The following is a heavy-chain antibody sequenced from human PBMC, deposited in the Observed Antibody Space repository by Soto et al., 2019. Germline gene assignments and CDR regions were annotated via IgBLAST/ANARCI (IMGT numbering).Heavy chain of an antibody. Sequence: SETLSLTCAVYGGSFSGYYWSWIRQPPGKGLEWIGEINHSGSTNYNPSLKSRVTISVDTSKNQFSLKLSSVTAADTAVYYCARGRAYYGSGSYYNWFDPWGQGTLVTVSS. CDR2: INHSGST. D-gene: IGHD3-10*01. J-gene: IGHJ5*02. V-gene: IGHV4-34*01. CDR3: ARGRAYYGSGSYYNWFDP. CDR1: GGSFSGYY.